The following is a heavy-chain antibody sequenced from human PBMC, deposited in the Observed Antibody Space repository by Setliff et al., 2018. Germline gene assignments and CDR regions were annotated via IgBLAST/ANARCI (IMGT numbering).Heavy chain of an antibody. CDR3: SRLVRFCTKIRCQRLLGDDY. D-gene: IGHD2-15*01. J-gene: IGHJ4*02. Sequence: ASFKVSCKASGYIFTDYGVSWVRQAPGQGLEWVGWISPHNGKTSYAPKFQDRITMTTDTSTSTAYLEFKSLRSDDTAIYYCSRLVRFCTKIRCQRLLGDDYWGQGALVTVSS. CDR2: ISPHNGKT. CDR1: GYIFTDYG. V-gene: IGHV1-18*01.